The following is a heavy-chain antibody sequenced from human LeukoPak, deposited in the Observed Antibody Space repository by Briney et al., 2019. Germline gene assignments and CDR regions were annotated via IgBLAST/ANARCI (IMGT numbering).Heavy chain of an antibody. J-gene: IGHJ4*02. V-gene: IGHV3-15*01. CDR1: GFTFSNAW. D-gene: IGHD3-22*01. CDR3: TTDLSSGYYSAGY. Sequence: GGSLRLSCAASGFTFSNAWMSWIRQAPGKGLEWVGRIKSKTDGGTTDYAAPVKGRFTISRDDSKNTLYLQMNSLKTEDTAVYYCTTDLSSGYYSAGYRGQGTLVTVSS. CDR2: IKSKTDGGTT.